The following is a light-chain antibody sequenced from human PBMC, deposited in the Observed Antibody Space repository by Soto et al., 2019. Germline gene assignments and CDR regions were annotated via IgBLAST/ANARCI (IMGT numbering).Light chain of an antibody. CDR3: QQYGSSPIT. J-gene: IGKJ5*01. CDR1: QSVSSN. Sequence: IVLSQSPGTLSLSPGEKATRSCRASQSVSSNLAWYQQKPGQAPRLLISGASSRASGVPDRFTGGGSGTDFTLTIRRLEAEDFALYYCQQYGSSPITFGQGTRLEIK. CDR2: GAS. V-gene: IGKV3-20*01.